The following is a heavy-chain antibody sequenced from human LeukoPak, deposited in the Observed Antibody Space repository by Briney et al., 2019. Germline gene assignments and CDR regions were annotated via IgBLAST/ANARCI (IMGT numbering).Heavy chain of an antibody. D-gene: IGHD6-13*01. V-gene: IGHV3-33*08. CDR3: ARFGSDIAAAGTDDAFDI. Sequence: GGSLRLSCAASGFTVSSNYMSWVRQAPGKGLEWVAVIWYDGSNKYYADSVKGRFTISRDNSKNTLYLQMNSLRAEDTAVYYCARFGSDIAAAGTDDAFDIWGQGTMVTVSS. CDR2: IWYDGSNK. CDR1: GFTVSSNY. J-gene: IGHJ3*02.